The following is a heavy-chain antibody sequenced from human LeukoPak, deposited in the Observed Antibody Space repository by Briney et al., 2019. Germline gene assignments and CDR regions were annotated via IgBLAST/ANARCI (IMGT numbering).Heavy chain of an antibody. Sequence: ASVKVSCKASGYTFTSYYMHWVRQAPGQGLEWMGIINPSGGSTSYPQKLQGRVTMTTDTSTSTAYMELRSLRSDDTAVYYCARGDHPVSWADYWGQGTLVTVSS. J-gene: IGHJ4*02. D-gene: IGHD6-13*01. CDR1: GYTFTSYY. V-gene: IGHV1-46*01. CDR3: ARGDHPVSWADY. CDR2: INPSGGST.